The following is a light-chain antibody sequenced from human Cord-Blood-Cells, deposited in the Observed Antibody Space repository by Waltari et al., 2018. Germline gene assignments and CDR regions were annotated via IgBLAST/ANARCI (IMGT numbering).Light chain of an antibody. CDR3: CSYAGSSSYV. Sequence: QSALTQPASVSGSPGQSIPISCTGTSSDVGSDNLVSWYQQHPGKAPKLMIYEGSKRPSGVSNRFSGSKSGNTASLTISGLQAEDEADYYCCSYAGSSSYVFGTGTKVTVL. J-gene: IGLJ1*01. CDR1: SSDVGSDNL. V-gene: IGLV2-23*01. CDR2: EGS.